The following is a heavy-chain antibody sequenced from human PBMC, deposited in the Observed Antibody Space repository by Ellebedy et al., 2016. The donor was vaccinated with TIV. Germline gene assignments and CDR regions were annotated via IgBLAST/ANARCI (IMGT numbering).Heavy chain of an antibody. CDR3: AGSRLTSFGDTDAFDI. V-gene: IGHV4-59*01. D-gene: IGHD3-3*01. J-gene: IGHJ3*02. CDR1: NVSISSYS. Sequence: MPSETLSLTCTVSNVSISSYSWSWIRQLPGKGLEWLGYIIYSGSTNSNPSLKSRVTMSIHTSKSQFSLNLPSVAAANTAVYYCAGSRLTSFGDTDAFDIWGQGTVVTVSS. CDR2: IIYSGST.